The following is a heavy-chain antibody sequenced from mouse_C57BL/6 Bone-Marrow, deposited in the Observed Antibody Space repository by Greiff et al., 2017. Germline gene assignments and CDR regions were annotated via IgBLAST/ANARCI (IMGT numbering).Heavy chain of an antibody. CDR1: GFSFNTYA. D-gene: IGHD1-1*01. CDR3: VRHEDYGSSYDWYFDV. Sequence: EVKLEESGGGLVQPKGSLKLSCAASGFSFNTYAMNWVRQAPGKGLEWVARIRSKSNNYATYYADSVKDRFSISRDDSESMLYLQMNNLKTEDTAMYYCVRHEDYGSSYDWYFDVWGTGTTVTVSS. J-gene: IGHJ1*03. CDR2: IRSKSNNYAT. V-gene: IGHV10-1*01.